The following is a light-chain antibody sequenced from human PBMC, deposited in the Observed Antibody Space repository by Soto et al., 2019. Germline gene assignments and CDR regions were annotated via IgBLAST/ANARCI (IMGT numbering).Light chain of an antibody. CDR1: SSNIGAGYD. J-gene: IGLJ1*01. Sequence: QSVLTQPPSVSGAPGQRVTIACTGSSSNIGAGYDVHWYQQLPGTAPKLLIYGNSNRPSGVPDRFSGSKSGTSASLAITGLQAEDEADYYCQSYDSSLSGCYVVGTGTKVTVL. CDR2: GNS. CDR3: QSYDSSLSGCYV. V-gene: IGLV1-40*01.